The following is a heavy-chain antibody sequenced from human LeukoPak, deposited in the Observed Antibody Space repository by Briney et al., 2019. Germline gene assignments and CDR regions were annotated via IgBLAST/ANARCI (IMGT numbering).Heavy chain of an antibody. CDR1: GGSFSGYY. Sequence: SETLSLTCAVYGGSFSGYYWSWIRQPPGKGLEWIGEINHSGSTNYNPSLKSRVTISVDTSKNQFFLKLSSVTAADTAVYYCARGIRSSSVGLDYWGQGTLVTVSS. J-gene: IGHJ4*02. CDR3: ARGIRSSSVGLDY. V-gene: IGHV4-34*01. CDR2: INHSGST. D-gene: IGHD6-6*01.